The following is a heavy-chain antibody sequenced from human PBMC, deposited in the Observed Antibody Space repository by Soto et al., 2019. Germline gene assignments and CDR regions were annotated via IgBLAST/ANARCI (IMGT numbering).Heavy chain of an antibody. J-gene: IGHJ4*02. D-gene: IGHD5-18*01. V-gene: IGHV3-30-3*01. Sequence: GGSLRLSCAASGFTFSSYAMHWVRQAPGKGLEWVAVISYDGSNKYYADSVKGRFTISRDNSKNTLYLQMNSLRAEDTAVYYCARDQMNPRYSYGKNFDYWGQGTLVTVSS. CDR3: ARDQMNPRYSYGKNFDY. CDR2: ISYDGSNK. CDR1: GFTFSSYA.